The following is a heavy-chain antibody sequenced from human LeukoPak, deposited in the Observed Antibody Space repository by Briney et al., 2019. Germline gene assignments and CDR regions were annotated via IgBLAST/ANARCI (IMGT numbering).Heavy chain of an antibody. CDR3: ARVGRVGSGSYYIFDY. D-gene: IGHD1-26*01. V-gene: IGHV4-59*01. J-gene: IGHJ4*02. CDR1: DGSISSYY. Sequence: SETLSLTCTVSDGSISSYYWSWIRQPPGKGLEWIGYIYYSGSTNYNPSLKSRVTISVDTSKNQFSLKLSSVTAADTAVYYCARVGRVGSGSYYIFDYWGQGTLVTVSS. CDR2: IYYSGST.